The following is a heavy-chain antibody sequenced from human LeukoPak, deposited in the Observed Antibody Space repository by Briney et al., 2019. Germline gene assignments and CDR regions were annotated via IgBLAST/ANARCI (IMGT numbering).Heavy chain of an antibody. CDR2: IIPIFGTA. V-gene: IGHV1-69*05. CDR1: GGTFSSYA. J-gene: IGHJ6*03. CDR3: ARVGYSYGRFDYYYMDV. Sequence: GASVKVSCKASGGTFSSYAISWVRQAPGQGLEWMGGIIPIFGTANYAQKFQGRVTITTDESTSTAYMELSSLRSEDTAVYYCARVGYSYGRFDYYYMDVWGKGTTVTVSS. D-gene: IGHD5-18*01.